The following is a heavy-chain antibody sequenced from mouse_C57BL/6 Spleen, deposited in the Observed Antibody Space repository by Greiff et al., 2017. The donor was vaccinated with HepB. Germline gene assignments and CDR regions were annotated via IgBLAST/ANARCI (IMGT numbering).Heavy chain of an antibody. Sequence: EVKLVESEGGLVQPGSSMKLSCTASGFTFSDYYMAWVRQVPEKGLEWVANINYDGSSTYYLDSLKSRFIISRDNAKNILYLQMSSLKSEDTATYYCARIYDGYYVWYFDVWGTGTTVTVSS. J-gene: IGHJ1*03. V-gene: IGHV5-16*01. CDR2: INYDGSST. CDR1: GFTFSDYY. D-gene: IGHD2-3*01. CDR3: ARIYDGYYVWYFDV.